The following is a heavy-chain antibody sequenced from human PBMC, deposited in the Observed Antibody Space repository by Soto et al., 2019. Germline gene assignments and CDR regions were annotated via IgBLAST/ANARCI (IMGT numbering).Heavy chain of an antibody. CDR3: ARQDAGPTVTTYHAFDI. J-gene: IGHJ3*02. CDR1: GYSFTSYW. V-gene: IGHV5-51*01. CDR2: IYPGDSDT. D-gene: IGHD4-17*01. Sequence: GESLKISCKGSGYSFTSYWIGWVRQMPGKGLEWMGIIYPGDSDTRYSPSFQGQVTISADKSISTAYLQWSSLKASDTAMYYCARQDAGPTVTTYHAFDIWGQGTMVTVSS.